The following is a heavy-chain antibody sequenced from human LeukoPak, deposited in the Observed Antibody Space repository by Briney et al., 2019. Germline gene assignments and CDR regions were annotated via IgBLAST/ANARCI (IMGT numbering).Heavy chain of an antibody. Sequence: PGGSLRLSCAASGFTFSDHYMDWVRQAPGKGLEWVCRTRNKANSYTTEYAASVKGRFTISRDDSKNSLYLQMNSLKTEDTAVYYCARTPEWELSRVYDYWGQGTLVTVSS. CDR1: GFTFSDHY. CDR3: ARTPEWELSRVYDY. CDR2: TRNKANSYTT. D-gene: IGHD1-26*01. J-gene: IGHJ4*02. V-gene: IGHV3-72*01.